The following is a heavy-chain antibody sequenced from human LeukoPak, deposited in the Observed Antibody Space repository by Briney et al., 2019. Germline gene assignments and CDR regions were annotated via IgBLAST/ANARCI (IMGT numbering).Heavy chain of an antibody. J-gene: IGHJ4*02. CDR3: AKDGSSWYVDYFDD. D-gene: IGHD6-13*01. V-gene: IGHV3-23*01. CDR2: ISGSGGST. CDR1: GFTFSSYA. Sequence: GGSLRLSCAASGFTFSSYAMSWVRQAPGKGLEWVSAISGSGGSTYYADSVKGRLTISRDNSKNTLYMQMNSLRAEDTAVYYCAKDGSSWYVDYFDDWGQGTLVTVSS.